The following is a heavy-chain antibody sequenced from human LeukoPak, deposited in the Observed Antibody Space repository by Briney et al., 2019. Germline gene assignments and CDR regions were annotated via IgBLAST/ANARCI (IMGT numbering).Heavy chain of an antibody. V-gene: IGHV3-30-3*01. CDR3: AKGPLRGTAAAIDY. Sequence: GGSLRLSCAASGFTFSSYAMHWVRQAPGKGLEWVAVISYDRSNKYYADSVKGRFTISRDISTDTLWLQMDSLRTEDTAVYYCAKGPLRGTAAAIDYWGQGTLVTVSS. CDR1: GFTFSSYA. CDR2: ISYDRSNK. D-gene: IGHD2-2*01. J-gene: IGHJ4*02.